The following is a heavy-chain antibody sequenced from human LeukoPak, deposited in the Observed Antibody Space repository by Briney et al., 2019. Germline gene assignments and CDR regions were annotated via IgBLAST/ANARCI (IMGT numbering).Heavy chain of an antibody. CDR3: ARDRRPTKNYYDSSRHDAFDI. V-gene: IGHV3-74*01. D-gene: IGHD3-22*01. Sequence: PGGSLRLSCAASGFTFSSYWMHWVRQAPGKGLVWVSRINSDGSITTYADSVKGRFTISRDNAMNTLYLQMNSLRVDDTAVYYCARDRRPTKNYYDSSRHDAFDIWGRGTMVTVSS. CDR1: GFTFSSYW. CDR2: INSDGSIT. J-gene: IGHJ3*02.